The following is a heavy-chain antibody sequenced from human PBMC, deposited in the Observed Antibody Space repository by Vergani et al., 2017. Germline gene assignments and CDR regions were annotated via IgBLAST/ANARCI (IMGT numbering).Heavy chain of an antibody. Sequence: EVQLVESGGGLVKPGGSLRLSCAASGFTFSNAWMSWVRQAPGKGLEWVGRIKSKTDGGTTDYAAPVKGRFTISRDDSKNTLYLQMNSLKTEDTAVYYCTTAPTFIVVVPAHASSRDDAFDIWGQGTMVTVSS. V-gene: IGHV3-15*01. CDR1: GFTFSNAW. CDR3: TTAPTFIVVVPAHASSRDDAFDI. D-gene: IGHD2-2*01. J-gene: IGHJ3*02. CDR2: IKSKTDGGTT.